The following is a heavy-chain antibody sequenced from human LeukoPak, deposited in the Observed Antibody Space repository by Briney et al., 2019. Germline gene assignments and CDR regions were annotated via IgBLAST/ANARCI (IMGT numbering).Heavy chain of an antibody. CDR3: TTLAYDVHY. V-gene: IGHV3-15*01. CDR2: IMSNPAGGTA. J-gene: IGHJ4*02. D-gene: IGHD3-3*01. Sequence: GRSLRLSCGASGFIFHNAHMTWVRQAPGKGLEWVGRIMSNPAGGTADYGAAVKGRFTISRDDSRNMLYLHLTNVRADDTAVYYCTTLAYDVHYWGRGTLVTVSS. CDR1: GFIFHNAH.